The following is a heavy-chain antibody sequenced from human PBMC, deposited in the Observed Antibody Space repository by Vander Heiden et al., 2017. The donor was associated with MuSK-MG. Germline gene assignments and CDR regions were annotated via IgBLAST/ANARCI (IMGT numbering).Heavy chain of an antibody. J-gene: IGHJ4*02. CDR3: ARDRGQATMDFDY. D-gene: IGHD5-12*01. Sequence: QVQLVQSGAEVKKPGASVKGSCKASGYTFTCYYMHGVRQAPGQGLEWMGWINPNSGGTNYAQKFQGRVTMTRDTSISTAYMELSRLRSDDTAVYYCARDRGQATMDFDYWGQGTLVTVSS. CDR2: INPNSGGT. V-gene: IGHV1-2*02. CDR1: GYTFTCYY.